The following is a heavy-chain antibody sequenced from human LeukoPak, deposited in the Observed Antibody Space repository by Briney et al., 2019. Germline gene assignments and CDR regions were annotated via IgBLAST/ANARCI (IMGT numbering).Heavy chain of an antibody. CDR3: AKQHIREPLGYFDY. Sequence: GGSLRLSCAASGFTFSSYAMSWVRQAPGKGLEWVSGISGSSGSTYYADSVKGRFTISRDNSKNTLYLQMNSLRAEDTAVYYCAKQHIREPLGYFDYWGQGTLVTVSS. CDR1: GFTFSSYA. D-gene: IGHD5-24*01. J-gene: IGHJ4*02. CDR2: ISGSSGST. V-gene: IGHV3-23*01.